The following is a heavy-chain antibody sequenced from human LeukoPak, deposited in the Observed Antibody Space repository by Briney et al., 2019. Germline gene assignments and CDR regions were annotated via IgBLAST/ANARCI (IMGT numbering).Heavy chain of an antibody. V-gene: IGHV3-53*01. CDR2: IYSGGST. Sequence: GGSLRLSCAASGFTVSSNYMSWVRQAPGKGLEWVSVIYSGGSTYYADSVKGRFTISRDNSKNTLYLQMNSLRAEDTVVYYCARDSEYSSSFSWGQGTLVTVSS. J-gene: IGHJ5*02. D-gene: IGHD6-6*01. CDR3: ARDSEYSSSFS. CDR1: GFTVSSNY.